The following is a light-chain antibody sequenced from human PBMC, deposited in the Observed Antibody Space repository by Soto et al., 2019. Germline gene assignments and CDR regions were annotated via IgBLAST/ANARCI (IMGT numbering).Light chain of an antibody. Sequence: QSALTQPPSASGSPGQSVTFSCTGTSSDVGGYNYVSWYQQHPGKAPKLMIYEVSKRPSGVPDRFSGSKSGNTASLTVSGLQADDEADYYCCSYAGSNNFVVFGGGTKVTVL. CDR3: CSYAGSNNFVV. CDR1: SSDVGGYNY. CDR2: EVS. V-gene: IGLV2-8*01. J-gene: IGLJ3*02.